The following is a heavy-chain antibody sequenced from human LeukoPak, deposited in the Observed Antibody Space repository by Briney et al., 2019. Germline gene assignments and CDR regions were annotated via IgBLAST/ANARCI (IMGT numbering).Heavy chain of an antibody. V-gene: IGHV1-46*01. CDR2: INPSCGGT. D-gene: IGHD3-10*01. J-gene: IGHJ4*02. CDR3: ARGGITMVREFDY. Sequence: GASVKVSCKASGYTFTSYYIHWVRQAPGQGLEWMGIINPSCGGTSYAQKFQGRVTMTRDTSTSTVYLELSSLRSEDTAVYYCARGGITMVREFDYWGQGTLVTVSS. CDR1: GYTFTSYY.